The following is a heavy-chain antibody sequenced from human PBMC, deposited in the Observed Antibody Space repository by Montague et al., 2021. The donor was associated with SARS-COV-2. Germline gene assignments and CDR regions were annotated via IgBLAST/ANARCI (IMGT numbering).Heavy chain of an antibody. D-gene: IGHD4-11*01. CDR3: ACGEITTRGLIYYYGMDV. J-gene: IGHJ6*02. CDR2: INHSGST. V-gene: IGHV4-34*01. Sequence: SETLSLTCAVYGGSFSGYYWTWIRQSPRKGLGWIGEINHSGSTNYNPSLKSRVTISVDTSKNQFSLKLSSVTAADTAVYYCACGEITTRGLIYYYGMDVRGQGTTVTVSS. CDR1: GGSFSGYY.